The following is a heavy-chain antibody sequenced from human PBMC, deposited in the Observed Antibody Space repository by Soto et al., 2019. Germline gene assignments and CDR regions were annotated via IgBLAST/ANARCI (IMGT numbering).Heavy chain of an antibody. CDR1: GFTFSSYG. CDR2: IWYDGSNK. V-gene: IGHV3-33*01. Sequence: GGSLRLSCAASGFTFSSYGMHWVRQAPGKGLEWVAVIWYDGSNKYYADSVKGRFTISRDNSKNTLYLQMNSLRAEDTAVYYCARDHYYDSSDYWGQGTLVTVSS. J-gene: IGHJ4*02. CDR3: ARDHYYDSSDY. D-gene: IGHD3-22*01.